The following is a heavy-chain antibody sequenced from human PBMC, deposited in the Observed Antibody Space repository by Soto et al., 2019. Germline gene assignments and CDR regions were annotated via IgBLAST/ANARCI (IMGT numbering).Heavy chain of an antibody. Sequence: GGSLRLSCAASGFTFSSYWMSWVRQAPGKGLEWVANIKQDGSEKYYVDSVKGRFTISRDNAKNSLYLQMNSLRAEDTAVYYCARDGRIISEPLYYFDYWGQGTLVTVSS. V-gene: IGHV3-7*01. CDR3: ARDGRIISEPLYYFDY. D-gene: IGHD3-10*01. J-gene: IGHJ4*02. CDR2: IKQDGSEK. CDR1: GFTFSSYW.